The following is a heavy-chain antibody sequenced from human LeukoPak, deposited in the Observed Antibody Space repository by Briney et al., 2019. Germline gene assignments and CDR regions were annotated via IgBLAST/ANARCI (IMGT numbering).Heavy chain of an antibody. CDR1: GFTFSSYS. CDR3: ARSDYCSSTSCYSRAFDY. D-gene: IGHD2-2*01. CDR2: ISSSSSSI. Sequence: GGSLRLSCAASGFTFSSYSMSWVRQAPGKGLEWVSSISSSSSSIYYADSVKGRFTISRDNAKNSLYLQMNSLRAEDTAVYYCARSDYCSSTSCYSRAFDYWGQGTLVTVSS. V-gene: IGHV3-21*01. J-gene: IGHJ4*02.